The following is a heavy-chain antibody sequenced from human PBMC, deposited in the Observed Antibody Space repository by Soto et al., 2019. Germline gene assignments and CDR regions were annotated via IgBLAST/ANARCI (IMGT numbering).Heavy chain of an antibody. Sequence: AGGSLRLSCAASGFTFSKYSMNWVRQAPGKGLVWVSSISSSSSDIYYADSVKGRFTISRDNAKNSLYLQMNSLRAEDTAVYYCXRDKYQVPLPDRDWIDSWGQGTLVTVSS. V-gene: IGHV3-21*01. D-gene: IGHD2-2*01. CDR2: ISSSSSDI. CDR1: GFTFSKYS. CDR3: XRDKYQVPLPDRDWIDS. J-gene: IGHJ5*01.